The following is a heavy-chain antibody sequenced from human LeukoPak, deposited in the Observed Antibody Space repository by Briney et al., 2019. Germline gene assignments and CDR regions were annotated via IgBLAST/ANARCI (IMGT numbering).Heavy chain of an antibody. CDR1: GFTFSDYY. J-gene: IGHJ3*02. CDR3: APTRSWDVGDAFDI. V-gene: IGHV3-11*04. CDR2: ISSSGSTI. Sequence: GGSLRLSCAASGFTFSDYYMSWIRQAPGKGLEWVSYISSSGSTIYYADSVKGRFTISRDNAKNSLYLQMNSLRAEDTAVYYCAPTRSWDVGDAFDIWGQGTMVTVSS. D-gene: IGHD6-13*01.